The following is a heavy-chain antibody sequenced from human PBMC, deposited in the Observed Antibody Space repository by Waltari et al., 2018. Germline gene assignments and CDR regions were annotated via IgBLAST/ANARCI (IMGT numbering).Heavy chain of an antibody. Sequence: EVQVVQSGAEVKKLGATVKISCKASGYTFTDYYMHWIQQAPGKGLEWMGRVDPEDGETIYAEKFQDRVTITADTSTDTAYMELSSLRSEDTAVYYCATDQLGEGDYWGQGTLVTVSS. J-gene: IGHJ4*02. CDR2: VDPEDGET. D-gene: IGHD1-1*01. CDR1: GYTFTDYY. V-gene: IGHV1-69-2*01. CDR3: ATDQLGEGDY.